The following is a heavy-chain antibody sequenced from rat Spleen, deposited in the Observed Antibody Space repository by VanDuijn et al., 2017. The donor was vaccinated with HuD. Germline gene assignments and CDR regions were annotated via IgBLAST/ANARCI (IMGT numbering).Heavy chain of an antibody. Sequence: QVQLKESGPGVVQPSQTLSLTCTVSGFSLPSYHVSWVRQPPGKRLVWMGTIWAGGGTNYNSAVKFRLSISRDTSKSQVLLKMNSLQPEDTGTYYCARHLREASGVMDAWGQGASVTVSS. V-gene: IGHV2-72*01. CDR1: GFSLPSYH. D-gene: IGHD4-3*01. CDR2: IWAGGGT. J-gene: IGHJ4*01. CDR3: ARHLREASGVMDA.